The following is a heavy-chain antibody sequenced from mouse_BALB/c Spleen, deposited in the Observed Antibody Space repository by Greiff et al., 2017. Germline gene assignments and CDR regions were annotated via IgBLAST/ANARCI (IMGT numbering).Heavy chain of an antibody. CDR1: GYTFTSYW. V-gene: IGHV1-87*01. D-gene: IGHD1-1*02. CDR2: IYPGDGDT. J-gene: IGHJ2*01. CDR3: ARSDYGAY. Sequence: VQLQQSGAELARPGASVKLSCKASGYTFTSYWMQWVQQRPGQGLEWIGAIYPGDGDTRYTQKFKGKATLTADKSSSTAYMQLSSLASEDSAVYYCARSDYGAYWGQGTTLTVSS.